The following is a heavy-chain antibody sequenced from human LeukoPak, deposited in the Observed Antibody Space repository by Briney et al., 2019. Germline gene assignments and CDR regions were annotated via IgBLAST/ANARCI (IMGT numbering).Heavy chain of an antibody. D-gene: IGHD3-10*01. CDR2: IYPGDSDT. J-gene: IGHJ4*02. V-gene: IGHV5-51*01. CDR1: GYSFSSYR. CDR3: ARQFKYDYVSGSYYPYYFDY. Sequence: GESLKISCKGSGYSFSSYRIGWVRQMPGKGLEWMGIIYPGDSDTRYSPSFQGQVTISADKSISTAYLQWSSLKASDTAMDYSARQFKYDYVSGSYYPYYFDYWGQGTLVTVSS.